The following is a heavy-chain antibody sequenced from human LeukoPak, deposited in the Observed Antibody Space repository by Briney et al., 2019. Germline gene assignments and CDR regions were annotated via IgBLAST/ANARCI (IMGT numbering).Heavy chain of an antibody. J-gene: IGHJ4*02. CDR3: ARDHAGSGDYFDY. D-gene: IGHD3-10*01. Sequence: PGGSLRLSCGTSGFTFSSYGMHWVRQAPGKGLEWVAFIRFDGRNKYHADSVKGRFTISRDNAKNTLYLQMNRLRAEDTAVYYCARDHAGSGDYFDYWGQGTLVTVSS. CDR1: GFTFSSYG. V-gene: IGHV3-30*02. CDR2: IRFDGRNK.